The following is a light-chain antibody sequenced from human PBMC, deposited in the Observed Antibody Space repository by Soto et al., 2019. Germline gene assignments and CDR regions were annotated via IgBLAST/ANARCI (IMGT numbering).Light chain of an antibody. CDR2: DVS. CDR1: SSDVGGYNY. V-gene: IGLV2-14*01. J-gene: IGLJ2*01. Sequence: QSALTQPASVSGSPGQSITISCTGTSSDVGGYNYVSWYQQHPGKAPKLMIYDVSNRPSGVYNRFSGSKSGNTASLTISGLQDEDEADYYCSSYTSSSTVVFGGGTKLTVL. CDR3: SSYTSSSTVV.